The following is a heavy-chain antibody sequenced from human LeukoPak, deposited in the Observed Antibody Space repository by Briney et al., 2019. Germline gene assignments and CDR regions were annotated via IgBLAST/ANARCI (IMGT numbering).Heavy chain of an antibody. D-gene: IGHD1-26*01. CDR1: GFTFRTYN. J-gene: IGHJ4*02. V-gene: IGHV3-21*01. CDR3: ARGNRVGATL. Sequence: PGGSLRLSCAASGFTFRTYNMNWVRQAPGKGLEWVSFISKTSSNIYYGGSVRGRFTISRDNAKNPLYLQMNSLRAEDTAVYYCARGNRVGATLWGQGTLVTVSS. CDR2: ISKTSSNI.